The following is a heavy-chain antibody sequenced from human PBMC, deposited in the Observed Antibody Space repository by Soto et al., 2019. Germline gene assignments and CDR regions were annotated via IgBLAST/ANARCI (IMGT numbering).Heavy chain of an antibody. CDR2: IYYSGST. J-gene: IGHJ2*01. Sequence: PGKGLEWIGSIYYSGSTYYNPSLKSRVTISVDTSKNQFSLKLSSVTAADIFFYQAEDGIRGVRSVSAFLLNRSSDL. V-gene: IGHV4-39*01. D-gene: IGHD2-15*01. CDR3: EDGIRGVRSVSAFLLNRSSDL.